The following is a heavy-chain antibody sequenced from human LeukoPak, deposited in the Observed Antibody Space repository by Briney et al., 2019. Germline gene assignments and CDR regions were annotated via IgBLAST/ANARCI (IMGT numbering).Heavy chain of an antibody. CDR2: IIPILGIA. CDR1: GGTFSSYT. V-gene: IGHV1-69*02. CDR3: VRSRNWFDP. Sequence: SVTVSCKASGGTFSSYTISWVRQAPGQGLEWMGRIIPILGIANYAQKFQGRVTITADKSTSTAYMELSSPRSEDTAVYYCVRSRNWFDPWGQGTLVTVSS. J-gene: IGHJ5*02.